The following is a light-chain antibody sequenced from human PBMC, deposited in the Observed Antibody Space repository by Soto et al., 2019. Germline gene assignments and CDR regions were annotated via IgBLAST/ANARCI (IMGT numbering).Light chain of an antibody. V-gene: IGLV2-8*01. CDR3: EAYAHGTTYV. CDR2: EVV. J-gene: IGLJ1*01. CDR1: KNDIGVYDF. Sequence: QSALTQPPSASGSPGQSVTISCTGTKNDIGVYDFVSWYQHHPGKAPRLIIYEVVQRPSGVPDRFSGSKSGNTASLTVSGFQAAAEADYVIEAYAHGTTYVFCSGTQPTVL.